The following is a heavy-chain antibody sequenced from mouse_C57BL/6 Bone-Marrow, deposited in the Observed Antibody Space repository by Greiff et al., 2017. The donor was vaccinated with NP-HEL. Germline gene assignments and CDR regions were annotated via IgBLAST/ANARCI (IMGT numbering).Heavy chain of an antibody. D-gene: IGHD2-3*01. CDR2: IYPGSGNT. V-gene: IGHV1-76*01. J-gene: IGHJ3*01. CDR1: GYTFTDYY. Sequence: QVQLKQSGAELVRPGASVKLSCKASGYTFTDYYINWVKQRPGQGLEWIARIYPGSGNTYYNEKFKGKATLTAEKSSSTAYMQLSSLTSEDSAVYFCAREGWLLRFAYWGQGTLVTVSA. CDR3: AREGWLLRFAY.